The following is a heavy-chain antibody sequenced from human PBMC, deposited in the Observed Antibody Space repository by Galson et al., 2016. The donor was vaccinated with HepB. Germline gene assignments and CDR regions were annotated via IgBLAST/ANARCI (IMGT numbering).Heavy chain of an antibody. V-gene: IGHV3-13*04. J-gene: IGHJ4*02. Sequence: SLRLSCAASGFTLRNYDMHWVRQATGKGLEWVSTIGTGGDTYYSDSVKGRFTISSENATHSLYLQLTSLRAGDTAVYYLASSSLGSTGTGLDNWGQGTLVTVSS. CDR1: GFTLRNYD. CDR3: ASSSLGSTGTGLDN. D-gene: IGHD1-1*01. CDR2: IGTGGDT.